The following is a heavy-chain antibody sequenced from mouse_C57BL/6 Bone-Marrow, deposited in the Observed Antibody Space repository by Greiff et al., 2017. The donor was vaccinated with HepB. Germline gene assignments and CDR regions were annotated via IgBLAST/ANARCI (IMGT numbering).Heavy chain of an antibody. CDR3: ARTYDSYYYAMDY. J-gene: IGHJ4*01. CDR2: IRNKANGYTT. CDR1: GFTFTDYY. Sequence: EVNLVESGGGLVQPGGSLSLSCAASGFTFTDYYMSWVRQPPGKALEWLGFIRNKANGYTTEYSASVKGRFTISRDNSQSILYLQMNALRAEDSATYYCARTYDSYYYAMDYWGQGTSVTVSS. D-gene: IGHD2-4*01. V-gene: IGHV7-3*01.